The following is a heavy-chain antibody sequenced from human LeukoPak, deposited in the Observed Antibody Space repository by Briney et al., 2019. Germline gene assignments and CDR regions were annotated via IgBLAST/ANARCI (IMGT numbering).Heavy chain of an antibody. Sequence: PSETLSLTCTVSGGSISSHYWTWIRQPPGKGLEWIGYIYYRGGTNYNPSLQSRVTISVDTSKNQFSLKVTSVTAADTAVYYCARYDVDMETNNWGQGTLVTVSS. CDR1: GGSISSHY. D-gene: IGHD5-24*01. V-gene: IGHV4-59*11. CDR3: ARYDVDMETNN. J-gene: IGHJ4*02. CDR2: IYYRGGT.